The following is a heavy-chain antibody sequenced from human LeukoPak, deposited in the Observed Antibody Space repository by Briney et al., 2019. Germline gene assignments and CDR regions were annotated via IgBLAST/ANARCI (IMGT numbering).Heavy chain of an antibody. CDR2: IYYSGST. D-gene: IGHD5-24*01. V-gene: IGHV4-34*01. CDR3: ARRDGYNSGDVGY. Sequence: SETLSLTCAVYGGSFSGYYWSWIRQPPGKGLEWIGSIYYSGSTYYNPSLKSRVTISVDTSKNQFSLKLSSVTAADTAVYYCARRDGYNSGDVGYWGQGTLVTVSS. J-gene: IGHJ4*02. CDR1: GGSFSGYY.